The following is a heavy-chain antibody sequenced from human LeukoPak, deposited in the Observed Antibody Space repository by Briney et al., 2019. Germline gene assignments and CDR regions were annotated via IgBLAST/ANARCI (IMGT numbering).Heavy chain of an antibody. J-gene: IGHJ4*02. Sequence: SETLSLTCTVSGGSISSSSYSWGWIRQPPGKGLEWIGYSYYSGSTYYNPSLKSRVTISVDTSKNQFSLNLNSVTAADTAVYYCARTDSHYLSFDYWGQGTLVTVSS. V-gene: IGHV4-39*07. D-gene: IGHD4-11*01. CDR3: ARTDSHYLSFDY. CDR1: GGSISSSSYS. CDR2: SYYSGST.